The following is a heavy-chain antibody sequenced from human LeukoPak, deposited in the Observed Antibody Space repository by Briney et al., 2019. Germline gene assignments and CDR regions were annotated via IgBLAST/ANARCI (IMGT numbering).Heavy chain of an antibody. Sequence: ASVKVSCKASGYTLTGYYMHWVRQAPGQGLEWMGWINPNSGGTNYAQKFQGRVTMTRDTSISTAYMELSRLRSDDTAVYCCARDSGADGYTPLSYFDYWGQGTLVTVSS. D-gene: IGHD5-24*01. V-gene: IGHV1-2*02. CDR3: ARDSGADGYTPLSYFDY. J-gene: IGHJ4*02. CDR2: INPNSGGT. CDR1: GYTLTGYY.